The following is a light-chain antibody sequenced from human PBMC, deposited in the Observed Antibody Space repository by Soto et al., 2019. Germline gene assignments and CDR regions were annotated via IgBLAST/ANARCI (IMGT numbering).Light chain of an antibody. Sequence: QSALTQPASVSGSPGQPITISCTGTSSDVGFYNYVSWFQQHPGKVPKLMIYDVSNRPSGVSARFSGSKSGNTASLTISGLQPEDEADYYCNSYTTSSTWVFGGGTKLTVL. CDR2: DVS. J-gene: IGLJ3*02. CDR1: SSDVGFYNY. V-gene: IGLV2-14*01. CDR3: NSYTTSSTWV.